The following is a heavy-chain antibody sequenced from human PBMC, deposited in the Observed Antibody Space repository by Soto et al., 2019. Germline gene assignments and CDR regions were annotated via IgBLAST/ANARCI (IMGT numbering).Heavy chain of an antibody. D-gene: IGHD3-3*01. CDR1: GFTFSSYG. CDR2: IWYDGSNK. Sequence: GGSLRLSCAASGFTFSSYGMHWVRQAPGKGLEWVAVIWYDGSNKYYADSVKGRFTISRDNSKNTLYLQMNSLRAEDTAVYYCARAQGVFLEWLLAPYYYYMDVWGKGTTVTVSS. V-gene: IGHV3-33*01. CDR3: ARAQGVFLEWLLAPYYYYMDV. J-gene: IGHJ6*03.